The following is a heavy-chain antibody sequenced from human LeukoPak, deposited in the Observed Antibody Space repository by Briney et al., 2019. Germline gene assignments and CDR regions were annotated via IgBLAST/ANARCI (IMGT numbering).Heavy chain of an antibody. V-gene: IGHV4-39*01. CDR1: GGSISSSSYY. J-gene: IGHJ4*02. CDR2: ICHSRST. D-gene: IGHD5-18*01. Sequence: PSETLSLTCTVSGGSISSSSYYWGWIRQPPGKGLEWIGSICHSRSTYYSPSLKSRATISVDTSMNQVSLKLSSVTAADTAMYYCARLFGYSYGIVDYWGQGTLVTVSS. CDR3: ARLFGYSYGIVDY.